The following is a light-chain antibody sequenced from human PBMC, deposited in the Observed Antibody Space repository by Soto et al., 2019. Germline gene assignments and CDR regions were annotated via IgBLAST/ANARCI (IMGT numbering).Light chain of an antibody. CDR2: AAS. V-gene: IGKV1-39*01. J-gene: IGKJ3*01. CDR1: QSISSY. Sequence: DIQMTQSPSSLSASVGDRVTITCRASQSISSYLNWYQQKPGKAPKLLIYAASSLKSVVPSRLSSSGSGTDFTLTISRHHAEDFASYYCKKGYSTALAFGPGTKVEIK. CDR3: KKGYSTALA.